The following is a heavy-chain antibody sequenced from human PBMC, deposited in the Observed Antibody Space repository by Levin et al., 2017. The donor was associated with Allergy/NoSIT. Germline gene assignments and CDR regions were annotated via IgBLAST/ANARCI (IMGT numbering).Heavy chain of an antibody. J-gene: IGHJ5*02. D-gene: IGHD2-2*01. CDR2: INHSGST. Sequence: SQTLSLTCAVYGGSFSGYYWSWIRQPPGKGLEWIGEINHSGSTNYNPSLKSRVTISVDTSKNQFSLKLSSVTAADTAVYYCARGLPRSRYQLLFGNWFDPWGQGTLVTVSS. CDR3: ARGLPRSRYQLLFGNWFDP. V-gene: IGHV4-34*01. CDR1: GGSFSGYY.